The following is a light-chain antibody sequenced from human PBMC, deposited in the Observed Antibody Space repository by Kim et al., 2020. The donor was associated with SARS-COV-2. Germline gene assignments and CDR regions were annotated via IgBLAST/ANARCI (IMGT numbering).Light chain of an antibody. CDR2: DVT. Sequence: QSALTQPASVSGSPGQSVAISCTGTSSDVGGYNFVSWFQQHPGKAPKLVIYDVTKRPSGVSNRFPGSKSGNTASLTISGLQAEDEADYYCSSSTPNTTPLFGGGTQLTVL. V-gene: IGLV2-14*03. J-gene: IGLJ2*01. CDR1: SSDVGGYNF. CDR3: SSSTPNTTPL.